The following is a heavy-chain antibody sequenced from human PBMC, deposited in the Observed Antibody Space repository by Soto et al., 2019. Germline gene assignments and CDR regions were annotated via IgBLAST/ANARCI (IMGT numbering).Heavy chain of an antibody. D-gene: IGHD2-8*01. Sequence: PGGSLRLSCAASGFTFSSYAMSWVRQAPGKGLEWVSAISGSGGSTYYADSVKGRFTISRDNSKNTLYPQMNSLRAEDTAVYYCAKGQIVLMVYAKFDYWGQGALVTVSS. CDR1: GFTFSSYA. CDR2: ISGSGGST. J-gene: IGHJ4*02. V-gene: IGHV3-23*01. CDR3: AKGQIVLMVYAKFDY.